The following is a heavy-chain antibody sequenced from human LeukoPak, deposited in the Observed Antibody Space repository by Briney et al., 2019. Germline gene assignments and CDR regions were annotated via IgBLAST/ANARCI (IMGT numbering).Heavy chain of an antibody. CDR2: INPSGGST. D-gene: IGHD4-17*01. J-gene: IGHJ4*02. CDR1: GYTFTSYY. CDR3: ARDSLYGVVDY. V-gene: IGHV1-46*01. Sequence: GASVKVSCKTSGYTFTSYYIHWVRQAPGQGLEWMGIINPSGGSTSYAQKFQGRVTMTRDTSTSTVYMYLSSLRFEDTAVYYCARDSLYGVVDYWGQGTLVTVSS.